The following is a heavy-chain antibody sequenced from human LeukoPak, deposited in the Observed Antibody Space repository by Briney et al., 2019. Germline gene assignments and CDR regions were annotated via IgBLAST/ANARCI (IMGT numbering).Heavy chain of an antibody. CDR3: ARGDNSAFDI. J-gene: IGHJ3*02. CDR1: AFSVSSKY. CDR2: LYSGNNT. Sequence: GGSLRLSCAASAFSVSSKYMSWVRQAPGKGLEWVSVLYSGNNTYYADSVNGRFTISRDNAKNSLYLQMNSLRAEDTAVYYCARGDNSAFDIWGQGTMVTVSS. D-gene: IGHD3-22*01. V-gene: IGHV3-53*03.